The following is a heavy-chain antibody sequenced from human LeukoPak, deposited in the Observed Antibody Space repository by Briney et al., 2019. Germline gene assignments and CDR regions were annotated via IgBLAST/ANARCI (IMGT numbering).Heavy chain of an antibody. CDR2: IDPNSGGR. J-gene: IGHJ6*03. CDR3: ARGGGGCSSASCSWTDYFYYMDV. Sequence: ASVNVSCKASGYTFTDYYIHWVRQAPGQGLEWMGWIDPNSGGRSYAQKFQGRVTMTRDTSISTTYLDLSRLRSDDTAVYYCARGGGGCSSASCSWTDYFYYMDVWGTGTTVTASS. V-gene: IGHV1-2*02. D-gene: IGHD2-2*01. CDR1: GYTFTDYY.